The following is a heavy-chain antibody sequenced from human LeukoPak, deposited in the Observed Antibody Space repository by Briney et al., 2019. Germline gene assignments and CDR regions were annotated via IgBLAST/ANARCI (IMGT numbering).Heavy chain of an antibody. D-gene: IGHD5-24*01. CDR2: LFSNGNT. J-gene: IGHJ6*02. V-gene: IGHV4-59*07. Sequence: SGPTLVKPSDTLSLTCTVSGGSISNYSWNWIRQSPGKGLEWIGYLFSNGNTHYNPSLESRVTISIDTSKNQFSLKLSSVTAADTAVYYCARLAGREGYRRGYYYYGVDVWGQGTTFTVSS. CDR1: GGSISNYS. CDR3: ARLAGREGYRRGYYYYGVDV.